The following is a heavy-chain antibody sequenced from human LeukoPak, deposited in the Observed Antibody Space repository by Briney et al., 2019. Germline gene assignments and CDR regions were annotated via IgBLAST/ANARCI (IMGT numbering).Heavy chain of an antibody. J-gene: IGHJ3*02. V-gene: IGHV4-61*02. CDR1: GGSISSGSYY. CDR3: ARRDDFWSGYAFDI. Sequence: SETLSLTCTVSGGSISSGSYYWSWIRQPAGKGLEWIGRIYTSGSTNYNPSLKSRVTISVDTSKNQFSLKLSSVTAADTAVYYSARRDDFWSGYAFDIWGQGTMVTVSS. CDR2: IYTSGST. D-gene: IGHD3-3*01.